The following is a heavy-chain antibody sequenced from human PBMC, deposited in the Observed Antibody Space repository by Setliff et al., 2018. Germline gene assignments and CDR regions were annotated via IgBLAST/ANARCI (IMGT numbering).Heavy chain of an antibody. CDR2: INPGGGSA. J-gene: IGHJ4*02. CDR1: GYTFTSYY. Sequence: ASVKVSCKASGYTFTSYYMHWFRQAPGQGLEWMGIINPGGGSASLAPKFQGRVTMTRDTSTNTVYLEMSSLRSDDTAVYYCARAGMAASNRKGVFEFWGQGTLVTVSS. V-gene: IGHV1-46*01. D-gene: IGHD3-10*01. CDR3: ARAGMAASNRKGVFEF.